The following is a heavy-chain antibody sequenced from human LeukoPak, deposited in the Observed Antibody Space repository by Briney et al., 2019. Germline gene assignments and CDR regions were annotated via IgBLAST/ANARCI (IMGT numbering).Heavy chain of an antibody. J-gene: IGHJ4*02. CDR2: ISSSGSTL. V-gene: IGHV3-11*01. CDR3: ARRRYNWNAIDY. CDR1: GFTFSDYY. D-gene: IGHD1-20*01. Sequence: NSGGSLRLSCAASGFTFSDYYMSWIRQAPGKGLEWVSYISSSGSTLYYADSVKGRITISRDNAKNSLYLQMNSLRAEDTAVYYCARRRYNWNAIDYWGQGTLVTVSS.